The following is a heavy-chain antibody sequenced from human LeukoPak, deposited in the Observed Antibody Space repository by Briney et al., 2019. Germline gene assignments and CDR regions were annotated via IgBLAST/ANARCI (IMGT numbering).Heavy chain of an antibody. CDR1: GYSFTSYW. Sequence: GESLKISCKGSGYSFTSYWIGWVRQMPGKGLEWMGIIYPGDSDTRYSPSFQGQVTISADKSISAAYLQWSSLKASDTAMYYCATNYSGNLYYFDYWGQGTLVTVSS. CDR2: IYPGDSDT. CDR3: ATNYSGNLYYFDY. D-gene: IGHD4-4*01. V-gene: IGHV5-51*01. J-gene: IGHJ4*02.